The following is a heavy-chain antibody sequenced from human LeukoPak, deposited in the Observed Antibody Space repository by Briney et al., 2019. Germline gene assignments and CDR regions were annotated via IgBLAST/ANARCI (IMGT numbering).Heavy chain of an antibody. V-gene: IGHV1-58*02. CDR2: IVVGSGNT. CDR1: GFTFISSA. Sequence: GTSVTVSCKASGFTFISSAMQWVRQARGQGLEWIGWIVVGSGNTNYAQKFQERVTITRDMSTSTAYMELSSLRSEDTAVYYCAAASYSDSSGSDAFDIWGQGTMVTVSS. CDR3: AAASYSDSSGSDAFDI. J-gene: IGHJ3*02. D-gene: IGHD3-22*01.